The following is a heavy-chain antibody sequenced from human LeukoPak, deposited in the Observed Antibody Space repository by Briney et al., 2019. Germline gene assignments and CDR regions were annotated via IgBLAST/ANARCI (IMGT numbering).Heavy chain of an antibody. J-gene: IGHJ3*02. CDR2: IRNKANSYAT. V-gene: IGHV3-73*01. CDR1: GFTFSGSA. Sequence: GGSLRLSCAASGFTFSGSAMHWVRQASGKRLEWVGRIRNKANSYATAYAASVKGRFTISRDDSKNTAYLQMNSLKTEDTAVYYCTPSRDGYNGAFDIWGQGTMVTVSS. CDR3: TPSRDGYNGAFDI. D-gene: IGHD5-24*01.